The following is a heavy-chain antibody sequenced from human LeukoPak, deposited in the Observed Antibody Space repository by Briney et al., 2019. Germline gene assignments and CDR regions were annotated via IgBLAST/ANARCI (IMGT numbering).Heavy chain of an antibody. CDR1: RSSFNDYS. CDR3: AREVSDFSGTYDWFDP. D-gene: IGHD1-26*01. V-gene: IGHV1-46*02. CDR2: VNPTGGGT. J-gene: IGHJ5*02. Sequence: ASVKVSCKASRSSFNDYSFHWVRQAPGQGLEYMGRVNPTGGGTRYAQKFQGRVTMTRDMSTSTVYMDLTSLRSDDTAVYYCAREVSDFSGTYDWFDPWGQGTLATVSS.